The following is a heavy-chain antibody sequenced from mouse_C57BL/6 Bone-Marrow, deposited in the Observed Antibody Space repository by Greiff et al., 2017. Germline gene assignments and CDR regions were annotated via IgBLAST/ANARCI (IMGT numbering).Heavy chain of an antibody. D-gene: IGHD2-2*01. J-gene: IGHJ2*01. CDR3: ARDYYGYDGYFDY. CDR2: ISYDGSN. Sequence: EVQLQESGPGLVKPSQSLSLTCSVTGYSITSGYYWNWIRQFPGNQLEWMGYISYDGSNNYNPSLKNRISITRDTSKNQFFLKLNSVTTEDTATYYCARDYYGYDGYFDYWGQGTTLTVSS. CDR1: GYSITSGYY. V-gene: IGHV3-6*01.